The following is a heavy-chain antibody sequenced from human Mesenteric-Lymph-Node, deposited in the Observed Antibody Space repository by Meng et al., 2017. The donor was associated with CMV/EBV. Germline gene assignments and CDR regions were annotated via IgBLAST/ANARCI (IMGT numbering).Heavy chain of an antibody. V-gene: IGHV3-7*01. CDR3: ARDPDFWSGYYLLDYFDY. J-gene: IGHJ4*02. CDR1: GFIFSTYW. Sequence: GESLKISCPASGFIFSTYWMTWVRQAPGKGLEWVANIKPDGSEKYYVDSVKGRFTISRDNAKSSLYLQMNSLRVEDTAVYYCARDPDFWSGYYLLDYFDYWGQGTLVTVSS. D-gene: IGHD3-3*01. CDR2: IKPDGSEK.